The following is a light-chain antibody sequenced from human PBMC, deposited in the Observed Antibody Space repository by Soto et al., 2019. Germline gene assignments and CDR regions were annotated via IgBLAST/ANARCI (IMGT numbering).Light chain of an antibody. CDR2: GAS. Sequence: EIVLTQSPGTLSLSPGERATLSCRASQSVSSSYLAWYQQKPGQAPRLLIYGASSRATGIPDRFRGSGSGTAFTLTISTLEHEDFAVYYCQQYGSSPTFGQGTKVEIK. J-gene: IGKJ1*01. CDR1: QSVSSSY. V-gene: IGKV3-20*01. CDR3: QQYGSSPT.